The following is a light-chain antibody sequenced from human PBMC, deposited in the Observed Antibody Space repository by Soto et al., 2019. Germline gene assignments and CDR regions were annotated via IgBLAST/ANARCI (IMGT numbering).Light chain of an antibody. Sequence: QSVLTQPPSVSGAPGQRVTISCTGSSSNIGAGHVVHWYQQFPGRAPNLLIYGSSNRPSGVPDRFSGSKAGTSSSLGITWLQAEDEADYYCQSYDNTLSASVFGGGTKLTVL. CDR3: QSYDNTLSASV. CDR2: GSS. V-gene: IGLV1-40*01. J-gene: IGLJ2*01. CDR1: SSNIGAGHV.